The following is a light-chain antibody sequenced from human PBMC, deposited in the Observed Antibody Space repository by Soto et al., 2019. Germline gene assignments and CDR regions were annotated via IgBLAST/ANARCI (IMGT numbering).Light chain of an antibody. CDR1: SSDVGSYEI. CDR2: EDN. J-gene: IGLJ7*01. CDR3: CAYAGDTIPAV. V-gene: IGLV2-23*01. Sequence: QSALTQPASVSGSPGQSITISCTGSSSDVGSYEIVSRYQQHPGKAPKLIIYEDNKRPSGVSDRFSGSKSGNTASLRVSGLQAEDEADYYCCAYAGDTIPAVFGRGTQLTVL.